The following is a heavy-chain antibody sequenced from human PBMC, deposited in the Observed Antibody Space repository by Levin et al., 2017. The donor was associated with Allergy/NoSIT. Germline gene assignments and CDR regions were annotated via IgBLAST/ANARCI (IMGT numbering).Heavy chain of an antibody. D-gene: IGHD3/OR15-3a*01. CDR1: GFSFSSYT. V-gene: IGHV3-21*01. CDR2: ISTSSSYI. CDR3: ARGTRFSESLSHFDY. J-gene: IGHJ4*02. Sequence: PGESLKISCAASGFSFSSYTMNWVRQAPGEGLEWVSSISTSSSYIYYADSVKGRFTITRDNAENSLSLQLNSLRAEDTAVYYCARGTRFSESLSHFDYWGQGALVTVSS.